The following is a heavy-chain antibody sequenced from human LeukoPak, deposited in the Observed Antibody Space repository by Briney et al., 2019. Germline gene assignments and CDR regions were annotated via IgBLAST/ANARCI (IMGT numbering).Heavy chain of an antibody. CDR1: GFTFSDYY. V-gene: IGHV3-11*01. CDR2: ISSSGSTI. J-gene: IGHJ5*02. CDR3: ARDAGRIVGATSWFDP. D-gene: IGHD1-26*01. Sequence: GGPLRLSCAASGFTFSDYYMSWIRQAPGKGLEWVSYISSSGSTIYYADSVKGRFTISRDNAKNSLYLQMNSLRAEDTAVYYCARDAGRIVGATSWFDPWGQGTLVTVSS.